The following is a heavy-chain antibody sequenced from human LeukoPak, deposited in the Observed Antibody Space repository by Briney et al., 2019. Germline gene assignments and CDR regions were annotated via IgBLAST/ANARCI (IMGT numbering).Heavy chain of an antibody. J-gene: IGHJ4*02. V-gene: IGHV1-18*01. Sequence: ASVKVSCKASGYTFTSYGISWVRQAPGQGLEWMGWISAYNGNTNYAQKLQGRVTMTTDTSTSTAYMELRSLRSDDTAGYYCARDQHEIVVVPAAVDFDYWGQGTLVTVSS. CDR2: ISAYNGNT. CDR1: GYTFTSYG. D-gene: IGHD2-2*01. CDR3: ARDQHEIVVVPAAVDFDY.